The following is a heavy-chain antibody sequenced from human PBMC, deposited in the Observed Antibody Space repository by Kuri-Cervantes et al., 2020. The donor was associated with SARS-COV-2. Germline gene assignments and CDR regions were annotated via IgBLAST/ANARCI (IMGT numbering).Heavy chain of an antibody. V-gene: IGHV3-15*01. CDR2: IKSKTDGGTT. CDR3: ARDNWFDP. J-gene: IGHJ5*02. CDR1: GFTFSSYE. Sequence: GESLKISCAASGFTFSSYEMNWVRQAPGKGLEWVGRIKSKTDGGTTDYAAPVKGRFTISRDDSKNTLYLQVNSLRVEDTAVYYCARDNWFDPWGQGTLVTVSS.